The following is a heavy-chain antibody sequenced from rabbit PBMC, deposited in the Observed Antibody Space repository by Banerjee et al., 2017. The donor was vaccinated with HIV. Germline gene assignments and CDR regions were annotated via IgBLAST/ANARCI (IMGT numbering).Heavy chain of an antibody. J-gene: IGHJ4*01. D-gene: IGHD3-1*01. CDR3: ARDPGAWNDFNL. CDR2: IDTDSGST. Sequence: QEQLEESGGDLVKPGASLTLTCTASRFSFSSGYDMCWVRQAPGKGLEWIACIDTDSGSTYYASWAKGRFTISRTSWTTVTLKMTSLTVADTATYFCARDPGAWNDFNLWGPGTLVTVS. V-gene: IGHV1S45*01. CDR1: RFSFSSGYD.